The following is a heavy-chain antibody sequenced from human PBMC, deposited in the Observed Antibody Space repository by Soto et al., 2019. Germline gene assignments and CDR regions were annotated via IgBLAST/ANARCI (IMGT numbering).Heavy chain of an antibody. D-gene: IGHD1-7*01. Sequence: QVQLQESGPGLVKPSQTLSLTCAISGDSVSSNSAAWNWIRLSPSRGLEWLARTYYRSRWYNDYAVSVRSRITVNPDTSKHQLSLQLTSVTPEDTAVYYCAGTTAHQWYYMDVWGKGTTVTVSS. CDR1: GDSVSSNSAA. J-gene: IGHJ6*03. CDR2: TYYRSRWYN. CDR3: AGTTAHQWYYMDV. V-gene: IGHV6-1*01.